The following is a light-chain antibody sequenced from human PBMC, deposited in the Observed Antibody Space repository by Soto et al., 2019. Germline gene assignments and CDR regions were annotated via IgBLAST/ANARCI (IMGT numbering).Light chain of an antibody. CDR1: QNLLHSNGYIY. V-gene: IGKV2-28*01. J-gene: IGKJ1*01. CDR3: MQKLQTPT. Sequence: DIPMTQYPLTLPVTPGEPASISCLSSQNLLHSNGYIYLDRYLQKPGQSPQLLIYLGSNRASGVADRFSGSGSGTDFTLQISRVEAEDVGIYYCMQKLQTPTVGQGTKVDIK. CDR2: LGS.